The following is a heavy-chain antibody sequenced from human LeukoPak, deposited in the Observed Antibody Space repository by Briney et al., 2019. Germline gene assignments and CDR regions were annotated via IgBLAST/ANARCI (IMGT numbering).Heavy chain of an antibody. CDR1: GFTFSSYS. J-gene: IGHJ4*02. CDR2: ISSSSSYI. CDR3: ARSGGGSSGSHGDY. V-gene: IGHV3-21*01. Sequence: PGGSLRLSCAASGFTFSSYSMNWVRQAPGKGLEWVSSISSSSSYIYYADSVKGRFTISRDNAKNSLYLQMNSLRAEDTAVYYCARSGGGSSGSHGDYWGQGTLVTVSS. D-gene: IGHD6-25*01.